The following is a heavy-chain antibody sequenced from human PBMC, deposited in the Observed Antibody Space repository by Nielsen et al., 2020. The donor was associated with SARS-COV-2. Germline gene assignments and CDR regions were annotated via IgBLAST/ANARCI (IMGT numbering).Heavy chain of an antibody. CDR3: ARLRDDGYYFDTGPFDY. V-gene: IGHV3-74*03. J-gene: IGHJ4*02. CDR2: INADGTKT. Sequence: GKSLKISCAASGLDFSDYWIHWVRRGPGGGLEWVSRINADGTKTTYAAFAKGRFSISRDNAKNTLYLQMDSLRAEDTAVYYCARLRDDGYYFDTGPFDYWGQGALVTVSS. CDR1: GLDFSDYW. D-gene: IGHD3-9*01.